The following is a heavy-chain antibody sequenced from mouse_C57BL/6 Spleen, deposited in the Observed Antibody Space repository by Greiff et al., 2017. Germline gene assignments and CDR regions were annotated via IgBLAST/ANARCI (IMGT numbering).Heavy chain of an antibody. V-gene: IGHV1-39*01. CDR2: ITPNYGTP. D-gene: IGHD1-1*01. Sequence: LQESGPELVKPGASVKISCKASGYSFTDYNMNWVKQSNGKSLEWIGVITPNYGTPRYNQKFKGKATLTVDQSSSTAYMQLNSLTSEDSAVYYWARSHYYGSSLDYWGQGTTLTVSS. J-gene: IGHJ2*01. CDR1: GYSFTDYN. CDR3: ARSHYYGSSLDY.